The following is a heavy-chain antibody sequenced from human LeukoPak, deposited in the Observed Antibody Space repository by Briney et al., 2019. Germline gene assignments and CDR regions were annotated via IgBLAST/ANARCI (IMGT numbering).Heavy chain of an antibody. J-gene: IGHJ6*02. CDR3: ARLRLGYCSSTSCYEVMDV. Sequence: PSETLSLTCAVHGGSFSGYYWSWIRQPPGKGLEWIGEINHSGSTNYNPSLKSRVTISVDTSKNQFSLKLSSVTAADTAVYYCARLRLGYCSSTSCYEVMDVWGQGTTVTVSS. CDR2: INHSGST. V-gene: IGHV4-34*01. CDR1: GGSFSGYY. D-gene: IGHD2-2*01.